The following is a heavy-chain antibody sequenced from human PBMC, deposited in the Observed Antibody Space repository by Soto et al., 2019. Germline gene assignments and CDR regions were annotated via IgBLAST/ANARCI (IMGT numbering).Heavy chain of an antibody. Sequence: EEQMLESGGGSVQPGGSLRLSCAASGFTFSNYAMSWVRQAPGKGLEWVSALSGRGGSTFYADSVKGRFTIARDNSKNTLYLQMNSRRAEDTAVYYCAKEPSGGWGRPNDYWGQGTLVTVSS. J-gene: IGHJ4*02. CDR2: LSGRGGST. CDR1: GFTFSNYA. D-gene: IGHD1-26*01. CDR3: AKEPSGGWGRPNDY. V-gene: IGHV3-23*01.